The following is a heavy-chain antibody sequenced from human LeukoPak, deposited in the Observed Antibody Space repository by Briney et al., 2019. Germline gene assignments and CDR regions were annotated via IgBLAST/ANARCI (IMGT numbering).Heavy chain of an antibody. Sequence: SETLSLTCTVSGGSISSYYWSWIRQPPGKGLEWIGYIYYSGSTNYNPSLKSRVTISVDTSKNQFSLKLSSVTAADTAVYYCARVIRNHYYYYYMDVWGKGTTVTVSS. CDR3: ARVIRNHYYYYYMDV. D-gene: IGHD1-14*01. J-gene: IGHJ6*03. CDR1: GGSISSYY. V-gene: IGHV4-59*01. CDR2: IYYSGST.